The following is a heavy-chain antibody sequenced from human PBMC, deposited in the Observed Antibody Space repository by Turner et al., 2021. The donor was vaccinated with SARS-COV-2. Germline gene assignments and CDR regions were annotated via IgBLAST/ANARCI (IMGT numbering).Heavy chain of an antibody. V-gene: IGHV4-39*01. Sequence: QLQLQESGPGLVKPSETLSLTCTVSGGSISSSSYYWGWIRQPPGKGLGWIGSIYYSGSTYYNPSLKSRVTISVDTSKNQFSLKLSSVTAADTAVYYCAPSPITMVRGVITFGWFDPWGQGTLVTVSS. D-gene: IGHD3-10*01. J-gene: IGHJ5*02. CDR3: APSPITMVRGVITFGWFDP. CDR1: GGSISSSSYY. CDR2: IYYSGST.